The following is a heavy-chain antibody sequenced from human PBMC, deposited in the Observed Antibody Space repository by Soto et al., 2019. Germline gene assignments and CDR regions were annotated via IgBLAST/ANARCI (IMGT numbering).Heavy chain of an antibody. CDR3: AKDPITEYCSSTSCYGASWFDP. CDR2: ISGSGGST. D-gene: IGHD2-2*01. V-gene: IGHV3-23*01. J-gene: IGHJ5*02. CDR1: GFTFSSYA. Sequence: GGSLRLSCAASGFTFSSYAMSWVRQAPGKGLEWVSAISGSGGSTYYADSVKGRFTISRDNSKNTLYLQMNSLRAEDTAVYYCAKDPITEYCSSTSCYGASWFDPWGQGTLVTVSS.